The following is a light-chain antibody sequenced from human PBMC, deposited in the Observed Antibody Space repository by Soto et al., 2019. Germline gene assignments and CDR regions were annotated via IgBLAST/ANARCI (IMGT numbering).Light chain of an antibody. CDR2: MAT. J-gene: IGKJ1*01. CDR1: QSISVW. V-gene: IGKV1-5*03. Sequence: DIQMTQSPSTLSASVGDRVTITCRASQSISVWLAWYQQKAGKAPNLLVHMATRLESGVPSRFSGSGSETEVTLTICGLEPGDSATYYCQQYNSYWPTFGQGTKAEIK. CDR3: QQYNSYWPT.